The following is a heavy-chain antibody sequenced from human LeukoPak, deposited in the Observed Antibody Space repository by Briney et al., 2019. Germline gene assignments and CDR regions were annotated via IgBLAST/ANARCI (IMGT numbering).Heavy chain of an antibody. D-gene: IGHD5-12*01. Sequence: GGSLRLSCAASGFTFSSYGMHWVRQAPGKGLEWVAVIWYDGSNKYYADSVKGRFTIYRDNSKNTLYLQMNSLRAEDTAVYYCARRRVATIRYYYYYGMDVWGKGTTVTVSS. CDR2: IWYDGSNK. J-gene: IGHJ6*04. CDR3: ARRRVATIRYYYYYGMDV. V-gene: IGHV3-33*01. CDR1: GFTFSSYG.